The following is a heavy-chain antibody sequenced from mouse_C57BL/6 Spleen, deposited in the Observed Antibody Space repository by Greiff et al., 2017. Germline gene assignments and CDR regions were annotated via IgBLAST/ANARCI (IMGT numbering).Heavy chain of an antibody. CDR3: TSVGFDY. J-gene: IGHJ2*01. V-gene: IGHV14-4*01. Sequence: VQLQQSGAELVRPGASVKLSCTASGFNIKDDYMHWVKQRPEQGLEWIGWIDPENGDTEYASKFQGKATITADTSSNTAYLQLSSLTSEDTAVYYCTSVGFDYWGQGTTLTVSS. CDR2: IDPENGDT. CDR1: GFNIKDDY.